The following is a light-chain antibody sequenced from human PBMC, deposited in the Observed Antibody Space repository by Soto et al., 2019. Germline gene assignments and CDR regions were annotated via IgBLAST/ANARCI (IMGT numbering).Light chain of an antibody. V-gene: IGLV1-44*01. CDR3: AAWDDSLNGYV. CDR1: SSNIGSNT. J-gene: IGLJ1*01. Sequence: QPVLTQPPSTSGTPGQRVTISCSGSSSNIGSNTVNWYQHLPGTAPKLLIYSNNQRPSGVPDRFSGSKSGTSASLAVSGLQSEDEADYYCAAWDDSLNGYVFGTGTKLTV. CDR2: SNN.